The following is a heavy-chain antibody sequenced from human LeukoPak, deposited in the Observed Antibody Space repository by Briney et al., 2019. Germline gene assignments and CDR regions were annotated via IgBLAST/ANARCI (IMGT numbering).Heavy chain of an antibody. CDR1: GFTFGGYA. CDR3: AKGDGYISGWYAY. V-gene: IGHV3-9*01. J-gene: IGHJ4*02. D-gene: IGHD6-19*01. CDR2: ISGNSGSI. Sequence: GGSLRLSCAASGFTFGGYAMHWVRQAPGKGLEWVSGISGNSGSIGYADSVKGRFTISRDNAKNSLYLQINSLTAEDTALYYCAKGDGYISGWYAYWGQGTLVTVSS.